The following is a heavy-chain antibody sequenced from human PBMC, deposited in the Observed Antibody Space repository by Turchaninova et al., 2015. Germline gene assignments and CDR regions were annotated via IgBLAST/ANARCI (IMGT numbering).Heavy chain of an antibody. V-gene: IGHV4-34*01. CDR2: INHSGST. CDR1: GGSFSGYY. Sequence: QVQLQQWGAGLLKPSETLSLTCAVYGGSFSGYYWSWISPRPGKGLEWIGEINHSGSTNYTPSLKGRVPISVDTAKNQFSRKRSSGTAADTAVYYCARAIARYFDYGGQGTLVTVSS. D-gene: IGHD3-22*01. CDR3: ARAIARYFDY. J-gene: IGHJ4*02.